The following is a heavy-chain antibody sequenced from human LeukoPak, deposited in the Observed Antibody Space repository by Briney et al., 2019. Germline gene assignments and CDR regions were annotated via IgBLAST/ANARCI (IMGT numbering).Heavy chain of an antibody. CDR3: ARYHNGYDDY. CDR2: IYYSGST. J-gene: IGHJ4*02. D-gene: IGHD5-12*01. V-gene: IGHV4-39*07. CDR1: GGSISSSSYY. Sequence: SETLSLTCTVSGGSISSSSYYWGWIRQPPGKGLEWIGSIYYSGSTYYNPSLKSRVTISVDTSKSQFSLKLSSVTDADTAVYYCARYHNGYDDYWGQGSLVTVSS.